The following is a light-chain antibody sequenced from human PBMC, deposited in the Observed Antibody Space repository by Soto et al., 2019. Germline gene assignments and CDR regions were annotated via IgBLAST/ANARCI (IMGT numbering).Light chain of an antibody. J-gene: IGKJ1*01. V-gene: IGKV3-15*01. CDR2: RIF. Sequence: EIVLTQSPATLSLSPGERATLSCRASQSVSGYLDWFHQKPGQAPRLVLLRIFTRAIGVPARFSGSGSETEFTLTISGLQSEDSGVYYCLQHYSWPWAFGQGTKVDIK. CDR3: LQHYSWPWA. CDR1: QSVSGY.